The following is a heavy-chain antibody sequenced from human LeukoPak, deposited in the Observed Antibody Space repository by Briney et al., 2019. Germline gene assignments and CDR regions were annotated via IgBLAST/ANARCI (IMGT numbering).Heavy chain of an antibody. CDR2: IIPIFGTA. V-gene: IGHV1-69*13. CDR1: GGTFSSYA. D-gene: IGHD2/OR15-2a*01. CDR3: GRHTSMGVPLDILEKWFDT. J-gene: IGHJ5*02. Sequence: GASVKVSCKASGGTFSSYAISWVRQAPGQGLEWMGGIIPIFGTANYAQKFQGRVTITADESTSTAYMELSSLRSEDTAVYYCGRHTSMGVPLDILEKWFDTWGQGTLVTVSS.